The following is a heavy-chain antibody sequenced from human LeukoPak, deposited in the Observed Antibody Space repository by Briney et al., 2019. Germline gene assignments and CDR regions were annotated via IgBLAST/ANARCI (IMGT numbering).Heavy chain of an antibody. CDR2: ISSSGGST. CDR1: GFTFSYYA. D-gene: IGHD3-10*01. V-gene: IGHV3-64*04. J-gene: IGHJ4*01. CDR3: ARTYGSGSYHKADY. Sequence: GGSLRLSCSASGFTFSYYAMHWVRQAPGKGLEYVSAISSSGGSTDYADSVKGRFTISRDNSKNTLDLQMNSLRAEDTAVYYCARTYGSGSYHKADYWGRGTLVTVSS.